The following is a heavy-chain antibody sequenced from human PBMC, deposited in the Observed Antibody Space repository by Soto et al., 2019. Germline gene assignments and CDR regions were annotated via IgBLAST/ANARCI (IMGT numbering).Heavy chain of an antibody. J-gene: IGHJ4*02. CDR3: ARGPPCYCSSTSCFSEDDY. V-gene: IGHV4-31*11. Sequence: PSETLSLTCAVSGGSISSGGYYWSWIRQHPGKGLEWIGYISYSGSTYYNPSLKSRVTISVDTSRNQFSLKLRYVTAADTAVYYCARGPPCYCSSTSCFSEDDYWGQGTLVTVSS. CDR2: ISYSGST. D-gene: IGHD2-2*01. CDR1: GGSISSGGYY.